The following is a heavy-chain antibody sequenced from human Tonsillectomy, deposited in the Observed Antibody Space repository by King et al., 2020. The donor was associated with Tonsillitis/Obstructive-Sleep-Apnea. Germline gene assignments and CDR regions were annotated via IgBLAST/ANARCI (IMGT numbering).Heavy chain of an antibody. D-gene: IGHD3-22*01. V-gene: IGHV3-49*04. Sequence: VQLVESGGGLVQPGRSLRLSCTASGFMFGDYATSWVRQGPGKGLEWVGFIRSNAYGGTREYAASVKGRLTISRDDSKSIAYLQMNSLKTEDTAVYYCTRVYYDSSGYYVDYWGQGTLVTVSS. CDR2: IRSNAYGGTR. J-gene: IGHJ4*02. CDR1: GFMFGDYA. CDR3: TRVYYDSSGYYVDY.